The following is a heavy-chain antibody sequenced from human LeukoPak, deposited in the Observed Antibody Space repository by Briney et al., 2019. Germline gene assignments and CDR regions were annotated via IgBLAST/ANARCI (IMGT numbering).Heavy chain of an antibody. CDR2: INPNSGGT. CDR1: GYTFTGYY. D-gene: IGHD4-17*01. CDR3: ARDQVRGVTVTTPHYYYYGMDG. J-gene: IGHJ6*02. V-gene: IGHV1-2*02. Sequence: ASVKVSCKASGYTFTGYYMHWVRQAPGQGLEWMGWINPNSGGTNYAQKFQGRVTMTRDTSISTAYMELSRLRSDDTAVYYCARDQVRGVTVTTPHYYYYGMDGWGQGTTVTVSS.